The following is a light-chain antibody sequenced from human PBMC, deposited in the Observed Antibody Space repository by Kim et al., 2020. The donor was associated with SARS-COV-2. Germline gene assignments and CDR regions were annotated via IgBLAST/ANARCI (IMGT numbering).Light chain of an antibody. CDR1: NIGDKS. V-gene: IGLV3-21*04. Sequence: APGQTARITCGGDNIGDKSVRWYQQRPGQAPILVIYYDTDRPSGIPERFSGSNSGNTATLTISRVEAGDEADYSCQVWDSNSDHPVFGGGTQLTVL. CDR2: YDT. J-gene: IGLJ2*01. CDR3: QVWDSNSDHPV.